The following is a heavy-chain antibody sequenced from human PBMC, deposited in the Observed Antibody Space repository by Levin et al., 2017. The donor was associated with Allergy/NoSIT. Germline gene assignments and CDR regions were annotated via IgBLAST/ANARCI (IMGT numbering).Heavy chain of an antibody. CDR2: ISYDGSNK. D-gene: IGHD6-19*01. J-gene: IGHJ4*02. Sequence: LSLTCAASGFTFSSYGMHWVRQAPGKGLEWVAVISYDGSNKYYADSVKGRFTISRDNSKNTLYLQMNSLRAEDTAVYYCAKDEGGSSGSQSAYWGQGTLVTVSS. V-gene: IGHV3-30*18. CDR3: AKDEGGSSGSQSAY. CDR1: GFTFSSYG.